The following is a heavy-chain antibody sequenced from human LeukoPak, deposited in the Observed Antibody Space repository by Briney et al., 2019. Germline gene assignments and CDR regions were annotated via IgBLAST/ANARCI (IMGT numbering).Heavy chain of an antibody. CDR3: ATGRITMVRGVIGGGHYFDY. V-gene: IGHV4-59*01. Sequence: PETLSLTCTVSGGSISSYYWSWIRQPPGKGLEWIGYIYYSGSTNYNPSLKSRVTISVDTSKNQFSLKLSSVTAADTAVYYCATGRITMVRGVIGGGHYFDYWGQGTLVTVSS. J-gene: IGHJ4*02. CDR2: IYYSGST. CDR1: GGSISSYY. D-gene: IGHD3-10*01.